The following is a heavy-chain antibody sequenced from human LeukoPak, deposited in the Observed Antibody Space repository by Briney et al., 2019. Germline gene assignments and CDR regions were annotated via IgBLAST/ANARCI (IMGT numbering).Heavy chain of an antibody. CDR1: GFTFSDYY. J-gene: IGHJ4*02. CDR2: ISSSGSTT. Sequence: GGSLRLSCAASGFTFSDYYMSWIRQAPGKGLEWLSYISSSGSTTYYADSVKGRFTISRDNSKNTLYLQMNSLRAEDTAVYYCAKDRGVITFGGVIVPFDYWGQGTLVTVSS. V-gene: IGHV3-11*01. CDR3: AKDRGVITFGGVIVPFDY. D-gene: IGHD3-16*02.